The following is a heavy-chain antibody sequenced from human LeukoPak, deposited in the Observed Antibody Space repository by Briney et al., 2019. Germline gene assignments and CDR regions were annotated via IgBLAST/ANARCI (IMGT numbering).Heavy chain of an antibody. D-gene: IGHD3-10*01. CDR3: ARDYGSGSYYVY. Sequence: SQTLSLTCSVSGGSINSGGYYWTWIRQLPGKGLEWIGFISHSGNTYYNSSLKSRVTISVDTSKNQFSLKLSSVTAADTAVYYCARDYGSGSYYVYWGQGTLVTVSS. CDR2: ISHSGNT. V-gene: IGHV4-31*03. CDR1: GGSINSGGYY. J-gene: IGHJ4*02.